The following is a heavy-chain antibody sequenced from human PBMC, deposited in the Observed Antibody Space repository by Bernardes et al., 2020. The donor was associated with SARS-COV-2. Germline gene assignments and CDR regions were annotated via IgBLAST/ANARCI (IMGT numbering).Heavy chain of an antibody. CDR2: FKSMADGGTA. D-gene: IGHD3-10*01. Sequence: GGSLRLSCDTSGFSFSLAWMAWVRQAPGKGLEWLGRFKSMADGGTADYAAHLKGRFTISRDDSKSMLYLQMNSLKIDDTAVYYCTTLLVRDSFFDHWGQGTLVTVSS. V-gene: IGHV3-15*01. J-gene: IGHJ4*02. CDR1: GFSFSLAW. CDR3: TTLLVRDSFFDH.